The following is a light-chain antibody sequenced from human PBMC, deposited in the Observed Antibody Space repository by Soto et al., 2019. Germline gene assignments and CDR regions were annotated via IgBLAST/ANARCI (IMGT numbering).Light chain of an antibody. CDR3: SSYTSSSTYV. CDR1: GSDVGGYDY. V-gene: IGLV2-14*01. J-gene: IGLJ1*01. CDR2: EVT. Sequence: ALTQPASVSGSPGQSITISCTGTGSDVGGYDYVSWYQHHPGKAPKVMIYEVTNRPSGVSNRFSGSKSGNTASLTISGLLAEDEADYYCSSYTSSSTYVFGTGTKVTV.